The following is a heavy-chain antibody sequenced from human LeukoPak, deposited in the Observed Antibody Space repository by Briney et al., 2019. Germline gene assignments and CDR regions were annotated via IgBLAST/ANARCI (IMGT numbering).Heavy chain of an antibody. CDR2: ISGSGTI. Sequence: SETLSLTCTVSGGSIHSYWSWIRQPAGKGLEWIGRISGSGTITYNPALQSRLSISIDTSKNQFSLKLMSVTAADTAVYYCARDSGTTGEVKFDPWGQGTLVTVSS. CDR3: ARDSGTTGEVKFDP. D-gene: IGHD3-10*01. CDR1: GGSIHSY. J-gene: IGHJ5*02. V-gene: IGHV4-4*07.